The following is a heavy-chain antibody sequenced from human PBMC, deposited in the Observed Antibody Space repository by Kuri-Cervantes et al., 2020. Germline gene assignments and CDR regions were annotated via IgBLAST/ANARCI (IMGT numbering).Heavy chain of an antibody. CDR1: GFTFSSYW. J-gene: IGHJ6*02. CDR2: INSDGSST. CDR3: ARVTPYCSSTSCYLGWFGEFGIRDDGLDV. D-gene: IGHD2-2*01. V-gene: IGHV3-74*01. Sequence: GESLKISCAASGFTFSSYWMHWVRQAPGKGLVWVSRINSDGSSTSYADSVKGRFTISRDNAKNTLYLQMNSLRAEDTAVYYCARVTPYCSSTSCYLGWFGEFGIRDDGLDVWDQGTRVTV.